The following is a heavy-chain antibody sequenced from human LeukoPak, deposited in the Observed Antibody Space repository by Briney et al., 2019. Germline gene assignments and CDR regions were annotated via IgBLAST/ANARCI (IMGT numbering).Heavy chain of an antibody. D-gene: IGHD2/OR15-2a*01. V-gene: IGHV3-11*01. J-gene: IGHJ6*02. Sequence: PGGSLGLSCAASGFTFSDYYLTWIRQVSGKGLEWISYISSGGSSVSYADSVKGRFTISRDNAKNSLYLQMNSLRAEDTATYYCARPDSRYFYGMDVWGQGTTVTVSS. CDR3: ARPDSRYFYGMDV. CDR2: ISSGGSSV. CDR1: GFTFSDYY.